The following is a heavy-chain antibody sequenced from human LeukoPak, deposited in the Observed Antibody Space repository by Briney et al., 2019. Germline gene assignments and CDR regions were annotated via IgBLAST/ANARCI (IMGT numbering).Heavy chain of an antibody. CDR1: GFTFSDYY. Sequence: PGGSLRLSCAASGFTFSDYYMSWIRQAPGKGLEGVSYISIIGSTIYSADSVKGRFTISRDNSKNTLYLQMNSLRAEDTAVYYCARGGDAVTIFGVVTLDYWGQGTLVTVSS. CDR2: ISIIGSTI. D-gene: IGHD3-3*01. J-gene: IGHJ4*02. V-gene: IGHV3-11*04. CDR3: ARGGDAVTIFGVVTLDY.